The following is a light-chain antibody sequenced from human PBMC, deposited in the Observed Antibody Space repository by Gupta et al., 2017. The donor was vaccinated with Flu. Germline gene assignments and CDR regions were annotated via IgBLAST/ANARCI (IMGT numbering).Light chain of an antibody. J-gene: IGLJ3*02. CDR1: SSNIGTNI. Sequence: RVTISCSGSSSNIGTNIVNWYQHLPGTAPKLLIYGNIKRPSGVPDRFSGSKSGTSASLAISGLQAEDEADYYCAAGDDSLNGWVFGGGTKLTVL. V-gene: IGLV1-44*01. CDR2: GNI. CDR3: AAGDDSLNGWV.